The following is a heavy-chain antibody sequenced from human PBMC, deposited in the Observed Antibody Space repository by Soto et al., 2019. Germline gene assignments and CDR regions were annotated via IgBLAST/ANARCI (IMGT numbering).Heavy chain of an antibody. Sequence: AGSMRLSCLGSCFRFSDYPVNWVRPAPGQVLEWVANIHRRGTSTNYVDSVRGRFFTSRDSTRKSLYLNMDSLRVEDTATYYCVRGTPTPGLDIWGRGTTVTVSS. CDR3: VRGTPTPGLDI. CDR1: CFRFSDYP. CDR2: IHRRGTST. J-gene: IGHJ6*02. D-gene: IGHD1-1*01. V-gene: IGHV3-7*01.